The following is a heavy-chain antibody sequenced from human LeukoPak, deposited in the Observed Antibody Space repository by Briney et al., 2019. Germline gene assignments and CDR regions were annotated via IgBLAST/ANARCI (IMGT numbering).Heavy chain of an antibody. Sequence: ASVKVSCKASGFTFTSSAMQWVRQARGQRLEWIGWIVVGSGNTNYAQKFQERVTITRDMSTSTAYMELSRLRSDDTAVYYCARGAVAGRFSLRPTGAYYMDVWGKGTTVTVSS. CDR3: ARGAVAGRFSLRPTGAYYMDV. CDR1: GFTFTSSA. J-gene: IGHJ6*03. D-gene: IGHD6-13*01. V-gene: IGHV1-58*02. CDR2: IVVGSGNT.